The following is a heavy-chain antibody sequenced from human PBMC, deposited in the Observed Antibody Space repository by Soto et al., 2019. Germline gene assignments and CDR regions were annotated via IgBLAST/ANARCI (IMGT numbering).Heavy chain of an antibody. CDR3: AHGRGWLSEY. Sequence: QITLRESGPTLVKPTQTLTLTCSFSGFSLSSAAVGVNWIRQPPGKAPEWLALIYWDDDNHYSPSLKSRLTVTKDTSKNQVVLTMTNMDPVDTATYYCAHGRGWLSEYWGQGTLVTVSS. CDR2: IYWDDDN. D-gene: IGHD6-19*01. J-gene: IGHJ4*02. CDR1: GFSLSSAAVG. V-gene: IGHV2-5*02.